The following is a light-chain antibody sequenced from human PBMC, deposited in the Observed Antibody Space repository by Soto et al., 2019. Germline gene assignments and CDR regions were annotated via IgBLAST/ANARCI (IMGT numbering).Light chain of an antibody. V-gene: IGKV3-15*01. J-gene: IGKJ5*01. CDR2: GAS. CDR1: QSVSSN. Sequence: EIGMTQSQATLSVSPGERATLACRASQSVSSNLAWYQQKPGQAPRLLIYGASTRATGIPARISGSGSGAEFTLTISSLQSEDFAVYYCQQYNNWPPITFGQGTRLEIK. CDR3: QQYNNWPPIT.